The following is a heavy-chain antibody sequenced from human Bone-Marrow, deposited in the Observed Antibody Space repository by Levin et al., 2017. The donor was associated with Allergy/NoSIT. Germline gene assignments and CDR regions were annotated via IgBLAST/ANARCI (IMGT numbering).Heavy chain of an antibody. V-gene: IGHV1-18*01. J-gene: IGHJ4*02. CDR3: ARDNSHVFGVGPTMDY. Sequence: GGSLRLSCKASSYTFSDYGVNWVRQAPGQGLEWVGWISGFDGNTKIAQKFQGRVTMTTDTSSTTAYMELRSLTSHDTAISYCARDNSHVFGVGPTMDYWGQGTLVTVSS. D-gene: IGHD3-3*01. CDR2: ISGFDGNT. CDR1: SYTFSDYG.